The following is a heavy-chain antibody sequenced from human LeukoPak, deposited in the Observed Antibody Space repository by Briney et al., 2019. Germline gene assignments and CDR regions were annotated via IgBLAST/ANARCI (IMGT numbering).Heavy chain of an antibody. CDR1: GFTFSGSA. Sequence: PGGSLRLSCAASGFTFSGSAMPWVRQASGKGLEWVGRIRSKANSYATAYAASVKGRFTISRDDSKNTAYLQMNSLKTEDTAVYYCTLESPQLRYFDWLSDYWGQGTLVTVSS. D-gene: IGHD3-9*01. CDR3: TLESPQLRYFDWLSDY. V-gene: IGHV3-73*01. CDR2: IRSKANSYAT. J-gene: IGHJ4*02.